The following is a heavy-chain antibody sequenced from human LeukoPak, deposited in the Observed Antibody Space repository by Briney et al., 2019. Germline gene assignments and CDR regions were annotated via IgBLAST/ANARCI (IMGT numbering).Heavy chain of an antibody. D-gene: IGHD5-12*01. J-gene: IGHJ5*02. CDR3: ARADYFNWFDP. CDR2: ISAYNGNT. CDR1: GYTFTSYG. Sequence: RASVKVSCKASGYTFTSYGISWVRQAPGQGLEWMGWISAYNGNTNYAQKLQGRVTMTTDTSASTAYMELRSLRSDDTAVYYCARADYFNWFDPWGQGTLVTVSS. V-gene: IGHV1-18*01.